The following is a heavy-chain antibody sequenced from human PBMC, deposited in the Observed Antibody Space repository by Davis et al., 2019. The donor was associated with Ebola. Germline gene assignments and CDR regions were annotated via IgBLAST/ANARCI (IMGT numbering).Heavy chain of an antibody. CDR1: GFTFGDYA. V-gene: IGHV3-21*01. CDR2: ISSSSSYI. J-gene: IGHJ6*01. CDR3: TLLQEHL. Sequence: GESQKISCTASGFTFGDYAMSWFRQAPGKGLEWVSSISSSSSYIYYADSVKGRFTISRDNAKNSLYLQMNSLHQGPIGLPPGTLLQEHLWG.